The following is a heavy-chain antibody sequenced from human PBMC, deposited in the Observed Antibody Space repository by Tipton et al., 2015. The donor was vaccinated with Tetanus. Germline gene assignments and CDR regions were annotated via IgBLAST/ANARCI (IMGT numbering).Heavy chain of an antibody. CDR2: INPNSGGT. CDR3: ARDLARYNWNSTGVGY. Sequence: QLVQSGPEVKKPGTSVKVSCKASGFTFTSSAVQWVRQARGQGLEWMGWINPNSGGTNYAQKFQGRVTMTRDTSISTAYMELSRLRSDDTAVYYCARDLARYNWNSTGVGYWGQGTLVTVSS. D-gene: IGHD1-7*01. J-gene: IGHJ4*02. CDR1: GFTFTSSA. V-gene: IGHV1-2*02.